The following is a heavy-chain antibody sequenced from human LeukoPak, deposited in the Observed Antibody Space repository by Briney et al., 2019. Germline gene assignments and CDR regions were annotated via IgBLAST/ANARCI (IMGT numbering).Heavy chain of an antibody. J-gene: IGHJ1*01. D-gene: IGHD6-19*01. Sequence: GGSLRLSCEVSGFTLSSYSLTWVRQAPGKGLEWVSSIRSSGRDIFYADSVRGRFTIARDDAKTSLYLQMNSLRADDTAVYYCARGPGIAVAPLQHWGQGTLVTVSS. CDR3: ARGPGIAVAPLQH. CDR2: IRSSGRDI. CDR1: GFTLSSYS. V-gene: IGHV3-21*01.